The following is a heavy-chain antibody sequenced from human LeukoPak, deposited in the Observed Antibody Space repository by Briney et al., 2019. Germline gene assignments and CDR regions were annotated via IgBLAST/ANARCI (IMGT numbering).Heavy chain of an antibody. CDR3: ARGGRSYLGGMITFGGSKYYFDY. J-gene: IGHJ4*02. D-gene: IGHD3-16*01. V-gene: IGHV4-39*07. CDR1: GGSISSSSYY. Sequence: PSETLSLTCTVSGGSISSSSYYWDWIRQPPGKGLEWIGSIYYSGSTYYNPSLKSRVTISVDTSKNQFSLKLSSVTAADTAVYYCARGGRSYLGGMITFGGSKYYFDYWGQGTLVTVSS. CDR2: IYYSGST.